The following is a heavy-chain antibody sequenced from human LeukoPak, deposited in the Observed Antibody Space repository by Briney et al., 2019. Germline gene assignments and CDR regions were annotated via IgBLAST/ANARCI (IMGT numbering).Heavy chain of an antibody. D-gene: IGHD3-22*01. V-gene: IGHV1-8*01. CDR3: ARMYYYDSSGPNWFDP. Sequence: ASVKVSCKASGYTFTSYDINGVRQATGQGLEWMGWMNPNSGNTGYAQKFQGRVTMTRNTSISTAYMELSSLRSEDTAVYYCARMYYYDSSGPNWFDPWGQGTLVTVSS. J-gene: IGHJ5*02. CDR1: GYTFTSYD. CDR2: MNPNSGNT.